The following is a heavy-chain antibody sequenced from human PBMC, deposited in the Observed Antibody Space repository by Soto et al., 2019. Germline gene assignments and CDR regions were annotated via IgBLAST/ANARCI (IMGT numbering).Heavy chain of an antibody. CDR3: TTEFTTVTTFGVAWLEVADYFAY. V-gene: IGHV3-15*07. Sequence: EVQLVESGGGLVKPGGSLRRSCAASGFTFRNAWMHWVRQAPAKGLEWVGRSKSKTDGGTTDYAAPVKWRFTISRDESQSTLYMQMNSVKSEDTAVYYCTTEFTTVTTFGVAWLEVADYFAYWGQGTVVNVSS. CDR1: GFTFRNAW. J-gene: IGHJ4*02. D-gene: IGHD4-17*01. CDR2: SKSKTDGGTT.